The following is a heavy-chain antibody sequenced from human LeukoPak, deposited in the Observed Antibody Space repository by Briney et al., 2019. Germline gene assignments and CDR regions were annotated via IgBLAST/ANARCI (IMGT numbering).Heavy chain of an antibody. D-gene: IGHD3-10*01. CDR2: FSGRGGTT. J-gene: IGHJ4*02. CDR1: GFTFSSYA. CDR3: ARGVWFGESWAGY. Sequence: PGGSLRLSCAASGFTFSSYAMTWVRQAPGRGLGWVSDFSGRGGTTYYADSVKGRFTISRDNSKNTLYLQMNSLKAEDTAVYYCARGVWFGESWAGYWGQGTLVTVSS. V-gene: IGHV3-23*01.